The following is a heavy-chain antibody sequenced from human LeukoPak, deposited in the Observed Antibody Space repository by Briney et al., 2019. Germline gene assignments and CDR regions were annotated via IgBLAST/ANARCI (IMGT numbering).Heavy chain of an antibody. V-gene: IGHV3-66*01. Sequence: GGSLRLSCAASGFTVSSNYMSWVRQAPGKGLERVSVIYSGGSTYYADSVKGRFTISRDNSKNTLYLQMNSLRAEDTAVYYCARDGAAGTDYYYYGMDVWGQGTTVTVSS. J-gene: IGHJ6*02. D-gene: IGHD6-13*01. CDR3: ARDGAAGTDYYYYGMDV. CDR2: IYSGGST. CDR1: GFTVSSNY.